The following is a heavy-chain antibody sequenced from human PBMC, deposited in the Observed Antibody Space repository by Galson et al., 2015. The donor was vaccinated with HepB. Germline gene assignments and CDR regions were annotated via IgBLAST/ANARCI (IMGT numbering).Heavy chain of an antibody. CDR3: AKDIGRYYYYYYMDV. J-gene: IGHJ6*03. CDR1: GFTFDDYA. CDR2: ISWNSGSI. V-gene: IGHV3-9*01. Sequence: SLRLSCAASGFTFDDYAMHWVRQAPGKGLEWVSGISWNSGSIGYADSVKGRFTISRDNAKNSLYLQMNSLRAEDTALYYCAKDIGRYYYYYYMDVWGKGTTVTVSS.